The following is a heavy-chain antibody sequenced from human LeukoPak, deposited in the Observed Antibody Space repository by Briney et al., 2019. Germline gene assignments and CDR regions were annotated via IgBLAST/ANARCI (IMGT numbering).Heavy chain of an antibody. Sequence: SETLSLTCTVSGGSISSSSYYWGWIRQPPGKGLEWIGSIYYSGSTYYNPSLKSRVTISVDTSKNQFSLKLSSVTAADTAVYYCAEGRYDAFDIWGQGTVVTVSS. D-gene: IGHD3-9*01. J-gene: IGHJ3*02. CDR3: AEGRYDAFDI. CDR2: IYYSGST. CDR1: GGSISSSSYY. V-gene: IGHV4-39*01.